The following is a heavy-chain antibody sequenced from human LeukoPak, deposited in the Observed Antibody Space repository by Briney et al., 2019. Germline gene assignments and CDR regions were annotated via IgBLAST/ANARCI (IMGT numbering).Heavy chain of an antibody. D-gene: IGHD3-10*01. CDR2: IGCDGRFK. Sequence: GGSLRLSCATSGFTFNNYPMHWVRQAPGKGLEWVAVIGCDGRFKFHSDSVKGRFTISRDDSKNTLYLQMNSLRPEDTALYYCARDPKTGSPDYFDYWGQGTLVTVST. J-gene: IGHJ4*02. CDR1: GFTFNNYP. CDR3: ARDPKTGSPDYFDY. V-gene: IGHV3-30*04.